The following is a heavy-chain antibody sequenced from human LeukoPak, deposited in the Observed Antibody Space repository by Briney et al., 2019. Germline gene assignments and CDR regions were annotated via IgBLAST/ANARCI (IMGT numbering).Heavy chain of an antibody. CDR2: IFPRTSEV. V-gene: IGHV5-51*01. D-gene: IGHD3-10*01. CDR1: GNTFGTYW. Sequence: GESLKISCKDVGNTFGTYWVGWVRQMPGKGLEYMGIIFPRTSEVRYGPAFQDQVTISADKSLSTAYLQWTGLKTSDTAMYYCARHTGRPQAGWFDPWGQGTLVTVSA. CDR3: ARHTGRPQAGWFDP. J-gene: IGHJ5*02.